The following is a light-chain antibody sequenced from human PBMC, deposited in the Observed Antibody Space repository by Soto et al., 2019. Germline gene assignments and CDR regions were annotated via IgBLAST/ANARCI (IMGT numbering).Light chain of an antibody. CDR2: DAS. CDR3: HQSFDSLGIT. V-gene: IGKV1-39*01. CDR1: QNINNY. Sequence: DIQMTQSPSSLSASVGDRVTITCRASQNINNYLQWYQQKSGMAPKLLIYDASTLHTGVPSRFSGSETGTDFHLTISSLQPEDFATYYCHQSFDSLGITFGGGTKEEIK. J-gene: IGKJ4*01.